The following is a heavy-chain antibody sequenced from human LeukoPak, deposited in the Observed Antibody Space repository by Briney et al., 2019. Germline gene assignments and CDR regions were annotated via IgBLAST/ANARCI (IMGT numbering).Heavy chain of an antibody. J-gene: IGHJ4*02. CDR3: TNLPTY. V-gene: IGHV3-66*02. CDR2: IYSDGST. Sequence: TGGSLRLSCAASGFTVSSNYMTWVRQAPGKGLEWVSVIYSDGSTFYADSVKGRFTISRDNSKNTLYLQMDSLRPEDTAVYYCTNLPTYWGQGTLVTVSS. CDR1: GFTVSSNY.